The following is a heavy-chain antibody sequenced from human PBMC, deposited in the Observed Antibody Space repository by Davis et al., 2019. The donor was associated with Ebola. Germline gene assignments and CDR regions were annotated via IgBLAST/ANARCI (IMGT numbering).Heavy chain of an antibody. D-gene: IGHD3-3*01. CDR1: GGSISSYY. CDR3: ASRTLTIFGVDFDY. CDR2: IYTSGST. Sequence: PSETLSLTCTVSGGSISSYYWSWIRQPAGKGLEWIGRIYTSGSTNYNPSLKSRVTISVDTSKNQFSLKLSSVTAADTAVYYCASRTLTIFGVDFDYWGQGTLVTVSS. J-gene: IGHJ4*02. V-gene: IGHV4-4*07.